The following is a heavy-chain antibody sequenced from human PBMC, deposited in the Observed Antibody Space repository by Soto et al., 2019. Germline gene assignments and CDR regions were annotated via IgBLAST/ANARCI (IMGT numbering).Heavy chain of an antibody. CDR3: AREPSGYCTNGVCPGVWFDH. D-gene: IGHD2-8*01. V-gene: IGHV4-31*11. J-gene: IGHJ5*02. CDR1: GDSISRAGYS. CDR2: IYYSGST. Sequence: PSETLSLTCAVSGDSISRAGYSWTWIRQSPGKGLEWIGYIYYSGSTYYNPSLKSRVTISVDTSKNQFSLKLSSVTAADTAVYYCAREPSGYCTNGVCPGVWFDHWGQGTLVTVSS.